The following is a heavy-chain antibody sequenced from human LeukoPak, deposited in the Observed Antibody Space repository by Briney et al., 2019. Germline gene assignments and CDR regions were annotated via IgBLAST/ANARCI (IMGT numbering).Heavy chain of an antibody. CDR3: AKEARYFDWLINHYGMDV. V-gene: IGHV3-30*18. D-gene: IGHD3-9*01. CDR1: GFTFSSYG. CDR2: ISYDGSNK. Sequence: GRSLRLSCAASGFTFSSYGMHWVRQAPGKGLEWVAVISYDGSNKYYADSVKGRFTISRDNSKNTLYLQMNSLRAEDTAVYYCAKEARYFDWLINHYGMDVWGKGTTVTVSS. J-gene: IGHJ6*04.